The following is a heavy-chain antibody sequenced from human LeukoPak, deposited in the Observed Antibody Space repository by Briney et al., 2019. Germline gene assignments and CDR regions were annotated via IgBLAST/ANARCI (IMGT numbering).Heavy chain of an antibody. V-gene: IGHV3-33*01. D-gene: IGHD1-26*01. Sequence: PGGSLRLSCAASGFTFSSYGMHWVRQAPGKGLEWVAVIWYDGSNKYYADSVKGRFTISRDNSKNTLYLQMNSLRAGDTAVYYCATGEGAIRSFDYWGQGTLVTVSS. CDR3: ATGEGAIRSFDY. CDR2: IWYDGSNK. CDR1: GFTFSSYG. J-gene: IGHJ4*02.